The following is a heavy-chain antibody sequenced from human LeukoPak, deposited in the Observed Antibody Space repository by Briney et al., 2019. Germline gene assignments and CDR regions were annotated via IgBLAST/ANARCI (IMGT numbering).Heavy chain of an antibody. V-gene: IGHV3-11*04. CDR2: ISSSGRTI. J-gene: IGHJ4*02. CDR1: GFTFSDYY. Sequence: GGSLRLSCAASGFTFSDYYMSWIRQAPGKGLEWGSYISSSGRTITYAETVKARFTISRDNAKNSLYLQLNSLRAEDTAVYYCARDLQNNCDSSGYYFDYWGQGTLVTVSS. CDR3: ARDLQNNCDSSGYYFDY. D-gene: IGHD3-22*01.